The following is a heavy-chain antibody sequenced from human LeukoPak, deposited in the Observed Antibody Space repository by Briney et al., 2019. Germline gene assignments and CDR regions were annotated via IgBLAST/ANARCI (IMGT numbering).Heavy chain of an antibody. CDR2: INHSGST. D-gene: IGHD6-6*01. Sequence: SETLSLTYAVYGGSFSGYYWSWIRQPPGKGLEWIGEINHSGSTNYNPSLKSRVTISVDTSKNQFSLKLSSVTAADTAVYYCARRGARAPYYMDVWGKGTTVTVSS. J-gene: IGHJ6*03. CDR3: ARRGARAPYYMDV. CDR1: GGSFSGYY. V-gene: IGHV4-34*01.